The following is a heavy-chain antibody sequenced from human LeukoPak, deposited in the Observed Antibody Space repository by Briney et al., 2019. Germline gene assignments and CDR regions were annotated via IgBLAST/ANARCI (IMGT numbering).Heavy chain of an antibody. CDR3: ARGERGQPLGAFDI. Sequence: GGSLRLSCAASGFTFSSYGMHWVRQAPGKGLEWVAVIWYDGSNKYYADSVKGRFTISRDNSKNTLYLQMNSLRAEDTAVYYCARGERGQPLGAFDIWGQGTMVTVAS. J-gene: IGHJ3*02. CDR1: GFTFSSYG. V-gene: IGHV3-33*01. CDR2: IWYDGSNK. D-gene: IGHD1-26*01.